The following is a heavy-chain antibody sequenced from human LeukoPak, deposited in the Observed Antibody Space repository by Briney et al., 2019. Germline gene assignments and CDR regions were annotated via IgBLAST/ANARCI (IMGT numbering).Heavy chain of an antibody. J-gene: IGHJ4*02. V-gene: IGHV3-7*01. CDR3: VRDRGYSTFDY. D-gene: IGHD4-23*01. CDR1: GFTFSNYN. Sequence: GGSLRLSCGASGFTFSNYNMNWVRQAPGKGPEWVANMKEDGGEINYVDSVKGRFTISRDNAKNSLYLQMNRLRAEDTAVYYCVRDRGYSTFDYWGQGTLATVSS. CDR2: MKEDGGEI.